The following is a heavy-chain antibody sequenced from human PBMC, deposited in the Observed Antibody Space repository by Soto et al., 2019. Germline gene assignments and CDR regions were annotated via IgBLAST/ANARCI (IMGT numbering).Heavy chain of an antibody. CDR3: ARGWTVPAAIGVPGIAAGGHGKGFDY. D-gene: IGHD6-13*01. Sequence: SETLSLTCAVYGGSFSGYYWSWIRQPPGKGLEWIGEINHSGSTNYNPSLKSRVTISVDTSKNQFTLKLSSVTAADTALYYCARGWTVPAAIGVPGIAAGGHGKGFDYWGQGTLVTVAS. CDR2: INHSGST. V-gene: IGHV4-34*01. CDR1: GGSFSGYY. J-gene: IGHJ4*02.